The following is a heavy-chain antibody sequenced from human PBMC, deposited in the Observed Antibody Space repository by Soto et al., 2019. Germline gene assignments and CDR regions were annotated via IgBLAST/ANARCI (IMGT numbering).Heavy chain of an antibody. CDR3: AKGHRIVGATVYLFGP. J-gene: IGHJ5*02. CDR1: GFTFSSYG. D-gene: IGHD1-26*01. Sequence: HPGGSLRLSCAASGFTFSSYGMHWVRQAPGKGLEWVAVISYDGSNKYYADSVKGRFTISRDNSKNTLYLQMNSLRAEDTAVYYCAKGHRIVGATVYLFGPWGQGTLVTVSS. CDR2: ISYDGSNK. V-gene: IGHV3-30*18.